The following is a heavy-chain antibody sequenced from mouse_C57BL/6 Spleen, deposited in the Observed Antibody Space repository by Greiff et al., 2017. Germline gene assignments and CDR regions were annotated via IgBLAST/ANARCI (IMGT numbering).Heavy chain of an antibody. CDR2: INPGSGGT. V-gene: IGHV1-54*01. Sequence: QVQLQQSGAELVRPGTSVKVSCKASGYAFTNYLIEWVKQRPGQGLEWIGVINPGSGGTNYNEKFKGKATLTADKSSSTAYMQLSSLTSEDSAVYFCARRGYGGNYFDYWGQGTTLTVSS. J-gene: IGHJ2*01. CDR1: GYAFTNYL. D-gene: IGHD2-2*01. CDR3: ARRGYGGNYFDY.